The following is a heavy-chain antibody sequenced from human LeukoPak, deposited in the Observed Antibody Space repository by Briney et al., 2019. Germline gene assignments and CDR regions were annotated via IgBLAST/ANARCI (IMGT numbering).Heavy chain of an antibody. D-gene: IGHD4-17*01. Sequence: GGSLRLSYAASGFTFSSYWMHWVRQVPNQGLMWVSRINSDETISEYVDSVNGRFTISRDNSKNTLYLQMNSLRADDTAVYYCARRAGEDSHPYDYWGQGTLVTVSS. CDR3: ARRAGEDSHPYDY. CDR2: INSDETIS. J-gene: IGHJ4*02. V-gene: IGHV3-74*01. CDR1: GFTFSSYW.